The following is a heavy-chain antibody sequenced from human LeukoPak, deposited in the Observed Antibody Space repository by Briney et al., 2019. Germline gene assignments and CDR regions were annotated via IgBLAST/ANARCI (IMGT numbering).Heavy chain of an antibody. V-gene: IGHV3-33*01. D-gene: IGHD3-22*01. J-gene: IGHJ4*02. CDR2: IWYDGSNK. CDR3: ARDYYDSSGYYYGGHDY. Sequence: PGGSLRLSCAASGFTFSSYGMHWVRQAPGKGLEWVAVIWYDGSNKYYADSVKGRFTISSDNSKNTLYLQMNSLRAEDTAVYYCARDYYDSSGYYYGGHDYWGQGTLVTVSS. CDR1: GFTFSSYG.